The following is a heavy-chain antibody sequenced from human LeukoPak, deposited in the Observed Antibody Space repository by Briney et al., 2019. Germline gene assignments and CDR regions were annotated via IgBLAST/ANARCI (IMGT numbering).Heavy chain of an antibody. Sequence: GSLRLSCAASGFTFSSYGMHWVRQAPGKGLEWVAVISYDGSNKYYADSVKGRFTISRDNSKNTLYLQMNSLRAEDTAVYYCAKAHSSGWYYFDYWGQGTLVTVSS. J-gene: IGHJ4*02. V-gene: IGHV3-30*18. CDR2: ISYDGSNK. D-gene: IGHD6-19*01. CDR3: AKAHSSGWYYFDY. CDR1: GFTFSSYG.